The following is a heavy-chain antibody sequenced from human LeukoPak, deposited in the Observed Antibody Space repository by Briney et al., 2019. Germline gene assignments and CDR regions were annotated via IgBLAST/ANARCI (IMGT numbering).Heavy chain of an antibody. Sequence: PGGSLRLSCAVSGFAFSDYGMHWVRQAPGKGLEWLAVISYDGSNAYYADSVKGRFSISRDNSKNTLSLQMNSLRAEDTAVYYCAKSNSGWYVPPSDWGQGTLVSVSS. J-gene: IGHJ4*02. D-gene: IGHD6-19*01. CDR3: AKSNSGWYVPPSD. CDR2: ISYDGSNA. CDR1: GFAFSDYG. V-gene: IGHV3-30*18.